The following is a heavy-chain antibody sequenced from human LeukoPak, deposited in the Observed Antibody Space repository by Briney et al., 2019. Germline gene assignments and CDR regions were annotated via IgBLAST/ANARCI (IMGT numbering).Heavy chain of an antibody. CDR2: IYPGDSDT. V-gene: IGHV5-51*01. Sequence: GESLKISCKGSGSRFTSYWIGWVRQLPGKGLEWMGIIYPGDSDTGYSPSFQGQVTISADKSISTAYLQWSSLKASDTAMYYCARQGGVGWSGNYYYGMDVWGQGTTVTVSS. CDR3: ARQGGVGWSGNYYYGMDV. J-gene: IGHJ6*02. CDR1: GSRFTSYW. D-gene: IGHD3-3*01.